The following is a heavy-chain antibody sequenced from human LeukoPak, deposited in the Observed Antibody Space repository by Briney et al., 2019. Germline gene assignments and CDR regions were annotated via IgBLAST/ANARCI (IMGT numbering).Heavy chain of an antibody. J-gene: IGHJ4*02. CDR2: INPNSGGT. Sequence: ASVKVSCKASGYTFTGYYMHWVRQAPGQGLEWMGWINPNSGGTNYAQKFQGRVTMTRDTSISTAYMELSRLRSDDTAVYYCARDREDIVVVPAATHYWGQGTLVTVSS. V-gene: IGHV1-2*02. D-gene: IGHD2-2*01. CDR3: ARDREDIVVVPAATHY. CDR1: GYTFTGYY.